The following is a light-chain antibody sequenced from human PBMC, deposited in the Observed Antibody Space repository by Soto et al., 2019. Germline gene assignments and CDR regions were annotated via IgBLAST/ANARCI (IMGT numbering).Light chain of an antibody. CDR1: SSDVGGYNY. V-gene: IGLV2-8*01. CDR2: EVN. J-gene: IGLJ1*01. CDR3: TSYAGGNNV. Sequence: QSVLTQPPSASGSPGQSVTISCTGTSSDVGGYNYVSWYQQHPGKVPKLMVYEVNKRPSGVPDRFSGSKSGNTASLTVSGLQSEDEADYYCTSYAGGNNVFGTGTMLTAL.